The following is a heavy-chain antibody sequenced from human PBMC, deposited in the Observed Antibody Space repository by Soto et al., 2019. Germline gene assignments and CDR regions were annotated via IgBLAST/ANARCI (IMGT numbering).Heavy chain of an antibody. CDR3: ARTLVGATPADY. D-gene: IGHD1-26*01. CDR1: GDTFTSYA. V-gene: IGHV1-3*01. J-gene: IGHJ4*02. CDR2: INAGNGNT. Sequence: ASVKVSCKACGDTFTSYAMHWVRQAPGQRLEWMGWINAGNGNTKHSQRFQGRVTITRDTSASTAYMELSSLRTEDTAVYYCARTLVGATPADYWGQGTLVTVSS.